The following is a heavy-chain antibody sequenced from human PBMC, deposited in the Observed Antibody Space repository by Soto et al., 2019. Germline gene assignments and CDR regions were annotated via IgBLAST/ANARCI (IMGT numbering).Heavy chain of an antibody. CDR2: IYYSGST. Sequence: SETLSLTCTVYGGSISSGGYYWSWIRQHPGKGLEWIGYIYYSGSTYYNPSLKSRVTISVDTSKNQFSLKLSSVTAADTAVYYCARDHAPGYCSSTSCYQYYYYGMDVWGQGTTVTVSS. CDR3: ARDHAPGYCSSTSCYQYYYYGMDV. V-gene: IGHV4-31*03. CDR1: GGSISSGGYY. D-gene: IGHD2-2*01. J-gene: IGHJ6*02.